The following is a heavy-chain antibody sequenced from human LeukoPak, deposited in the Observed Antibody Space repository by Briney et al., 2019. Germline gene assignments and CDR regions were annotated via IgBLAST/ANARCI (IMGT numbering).Heavy chain of an antibody. D-gene: IGHD4-23*01. CDR1: GYSLSRGYY. Sequence: SETLSLTYAVSGYSLSRGYYWGWVRQPPGKGVEWSGSIYHSGSTYYNPSLKSRVTISVAASKNQFSLKLSSVIAADTAGYYCARHRWATVVNVGVWGEGTLVTVSS. CDR2: IYHSGST. V-gene: IGHV4-38-2*01. J-gene: IGHJ4*02. CDR3: ARHRWATVVNVGV.